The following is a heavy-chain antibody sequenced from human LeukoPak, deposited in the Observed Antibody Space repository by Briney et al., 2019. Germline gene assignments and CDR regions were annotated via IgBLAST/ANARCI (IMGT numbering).Heavy chain of an antibody. Sequence: ASVKVSCKASGYTFTSYDINWVRQATGQGLEWMRWMNPNSGNTGYAQKFQGRVTMTRNTSISTAYMELSSLRSEDTAVYYCARGRGYCSSTSCQNWFDPWGQGTLVTVSS. CDR2: MNPNSGNT. CDR3: ARGRGYCSSTSCQNWFDP. D-gene: IGHD2-2*01. J-gene: IGHJ5*02. CDR1: GYTFTSYD. V-gene: IGHV1-8*01.